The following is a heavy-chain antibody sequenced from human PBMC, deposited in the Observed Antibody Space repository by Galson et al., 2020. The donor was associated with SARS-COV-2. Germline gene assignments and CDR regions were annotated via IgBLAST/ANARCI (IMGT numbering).Heavy chain of an antibody. CDR3: ARSPLVGDYEWDYFDY. Sequence: GGSLQISCTASGYTFTGFYMHWVRPAPGQVLGWMGWISPNRGSTNYTQKFQGRVTMTRNTSISTAYMELSRLRADHTTVYYFARSPLVGDYEWDYFDYWGQGTLVTVSS. J-gene: IGHJ4*02. V-gene: IGHV1-2*02. CDR1: GYTFTGFY. D-gene: IGHD4-17*01. CDR2: ISPNRGST.